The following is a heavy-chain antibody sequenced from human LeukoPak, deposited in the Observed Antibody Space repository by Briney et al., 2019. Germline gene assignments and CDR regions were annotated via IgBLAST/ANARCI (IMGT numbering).Heavy chain of an antibody. D-gene: IGHD4/OR15-4a*01. CDR1: GFTSSSYA. Sequence: GGSLRLSCAASGFTSSSYAMSWVRQAPGKGLEWVSAISGSGGSTYYADSVKGRFTTSRDNSKNTLYLQMNSLRAEDTAVYYCAKDPGALPYNWFDPWGQGTLVTVSS. V-gene: IGHV3-23*01. J-gene: IGHJ5*02. CDR2: ISGSGGST. CDR3: AKDPGALPYNWFDP.